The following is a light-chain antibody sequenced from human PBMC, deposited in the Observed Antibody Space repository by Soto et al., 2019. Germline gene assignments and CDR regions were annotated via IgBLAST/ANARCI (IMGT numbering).Light chain of an antibody. CDR2: GAS. V-gene: IGKV3-20*01. Sequence: IVMTQSPATLSLSPGERATLSCTASQHVTTTYIAWYQQTLGPAPRLLIDGASTRATGTPDRFTGGGFGTDFTLTISRVEPEDFAVYYCQQYASSFTFGRGTKVEMK. CDR1: QHVTTTY. J-gene: IGKJ4*01. CDR3: QQYASSFT.